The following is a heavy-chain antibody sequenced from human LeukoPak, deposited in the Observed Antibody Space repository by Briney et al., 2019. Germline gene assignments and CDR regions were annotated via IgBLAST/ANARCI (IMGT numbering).Heavy chain of an antibody. J-gene: IGHJ4*02. Sequence: GGSLRLSCAASGFIFSSFGMHWVRQAPGRGLEWVAAIRSDGSDEYFADSVRGRFTISRDQSKSTMYLQMDTLRAEDTAVYYCARDSCRDKTRLDYWGQGTLVTVSS. V-gene: IGHV3-33*01. D-gene: IGHD2-21*01. CDR2: IRSDGSDE. CDR1: GFIFSSFG. CDR3: ARDSCRDKTRLDY.